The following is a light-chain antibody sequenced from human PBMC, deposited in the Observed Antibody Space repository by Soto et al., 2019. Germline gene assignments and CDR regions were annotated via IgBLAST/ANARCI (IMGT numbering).Light chain of an antibody. CDR1: SSDVGGYNY. CDR3: SSYPSSSTL. J-gene: IGLJ1*01. Sequence: QSALTQPASVSGSPGQSITLSCTGTSSDVGGYNYVSWYQQHPGKAPKLMIYPVTVRPSEVSSRFSGSKSGNTASLTISGLQAEDEADYYCSSYPSSSTLFGTGTKLTVL. V-gene: IGLV2-14*01. CDR2: PVT.